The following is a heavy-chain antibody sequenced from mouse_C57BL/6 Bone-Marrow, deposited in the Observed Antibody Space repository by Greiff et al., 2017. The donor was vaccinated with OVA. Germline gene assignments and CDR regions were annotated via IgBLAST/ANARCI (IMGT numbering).Heavy chain of an antibody. J-gene: IGHJ2*01. D-gene: IGHD6-2*01. CDR1: GFNIKDDY. CDR2: IDPENGDT. V-gene: IGHV14-4*01. CDR3: TTESYFDY. Sequence: VQLKQSGAELVRPGASVKLSCTASGFNIKDDYMHWVKQRPDQGLEWIGWIDPENGDTEYASKFQGKATITADTSSNTAYLQLSSLTSEDTAVYYCTTESYFDYWGQGTTLTVSS.